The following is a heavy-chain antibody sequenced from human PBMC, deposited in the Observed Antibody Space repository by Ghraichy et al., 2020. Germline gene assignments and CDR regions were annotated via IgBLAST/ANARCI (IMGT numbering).Heavy chain of an antibody. V-gene: IGHV3-48*01. CDR3: ARLSLPRRAAVGDWYFDP. CDR1: GFSFSDYS. Sequence: GGSLRLSCEGSGFSFSDYSMNWARLTPRKALEWVSYITGSSITIFYTDSVKGRFTISRDNAKNSLYLQMNSLRAEDTAVYYCARLSLPRRAAVGDWYFDPWRRGTLVIFSA. CDR2: ITGSSITI. J-gene: IGHJ2*01. D-gene: IGHD6-13*01.